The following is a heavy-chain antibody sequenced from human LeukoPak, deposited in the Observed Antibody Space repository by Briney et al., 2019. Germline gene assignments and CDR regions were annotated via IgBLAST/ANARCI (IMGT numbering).Heavy chain of an antibody. V-gene: IGHV4-61*02. Sequence: SETLSLTCTVSGGSISSGSYYWSWIRQPAGKGLEWIGRIYTSGSTNYNPSLKSRVTISVDTSMNQFSLKLSSVTAADTAVYYCARDAYYGSGSYYDCWGQGTLVTVSS. CDR2: IYTSGST. CDR3: ARDAYYGSGSYYDC. J-gene: IGHJ4*02. D-gene: IGHD3-10*01. CDR1: GGSISSGSYY.